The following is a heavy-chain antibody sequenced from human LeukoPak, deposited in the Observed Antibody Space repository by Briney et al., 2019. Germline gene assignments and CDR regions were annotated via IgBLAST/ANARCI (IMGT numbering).Heavy chain of an antibody. CDR1: GFTFSNYA. D-gene: IGHD3-9*01. V-gene: IGHV3-23*01. J-gene: IGHJ4*02. CDR3: AKWGDYDVLTGYYVSGY. Sequence: GGSLRLSCAASGFTFSNYAMSWVRQAPGKGLEWVSAITGSGGNTYYADSVKGRFTISRDNSKNTVFLQMNSLRAEDTAVYYCAKWGDYDVLTGYYVSGYWGQGTLVTVSS. CDR2: ITGSGGNT.